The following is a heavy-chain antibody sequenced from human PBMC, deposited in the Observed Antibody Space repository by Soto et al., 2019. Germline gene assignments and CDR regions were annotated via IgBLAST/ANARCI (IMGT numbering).Heavy chain of an antibody. V-gene: IGHV4-4*02. CDR1: SGSISSSNW. CDR2: IYHSGST. J-gene: IGHJ5*02. Sequence: PSETLSLTCAVSSGSISSSNWWSWVRQPPGKGLEWIGEIYHSGSTNYNPSLKSRVTISVDKSKNQFSLKLSSVTAADTAVYYCARVGITMVRGVTVNWFDPWRQGTLVTVS. D-gene: IGHD3-10*01. CDR3: ARVGITMVRGVTVNWFDP.